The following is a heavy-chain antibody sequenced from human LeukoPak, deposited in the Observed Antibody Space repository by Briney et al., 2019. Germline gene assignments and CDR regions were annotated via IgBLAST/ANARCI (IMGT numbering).Heavy chain of an antibody. CDR3: AKGSKAVLFTRDHYMDV. CDR2: IRYDGSNT. CDR1: GFTFNNYG. V-gene: IGHV3-30*02. J-gene: IGHJ6*03. D-gene: IGHD3-3*01. Sequence: GGSLRLSCAASGFTFNNYGMHWVRQAPGKGLEWLAFIRYDGSNTYYADSVKGRFTVSRDDSKNTLYLQMNSLRAEDTAVYFCAKGSKAVLFTRDHYMDVWGKGTTVTISS.